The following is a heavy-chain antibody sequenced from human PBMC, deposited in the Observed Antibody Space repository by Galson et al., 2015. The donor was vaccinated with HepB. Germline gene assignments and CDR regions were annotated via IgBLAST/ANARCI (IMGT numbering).Heavy chain of an antibody. V-gene: IGHV4-30-4*07. CDR1: GGSISSGGYS. D-gene: IGHD3-10*01. CDR3: ARVHIPRTGSGSYAWFDP. Sequence: TLSLTCAVSGGSISSGGYSWSWIRQPPGKGLEWIGYIYYSGSTYYNPSLKSRVTISVDTSKNQFSLKLSSVTAADTAVYYCARVHIPRTGSGSYAWFDPWGQGTLVTVSS. CDR2: IYYSGST. J-gene: IGHJ5*02.